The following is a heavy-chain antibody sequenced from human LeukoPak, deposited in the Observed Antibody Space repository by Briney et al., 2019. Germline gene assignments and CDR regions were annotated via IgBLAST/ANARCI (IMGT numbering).Heavy chain of an antibody. D-gene: IGHD1-1*01. CDR2: IRISAYGATT. CDR3: ATHRLESHDIQFDY. Sequence: GRSLRLSCTVSGLPFSDYALSWVRQVPGKGLEWVGFIRISAYGATTAYSAPVKDRFTISGDDSKSLVYLHMNILKTEDTAVYYCATHRLESHDIQFDYWGQGALVIVSS. J-gene: IGHJ4*02. CDR1: GLPFSDYA. V-gene: IGHV3-49*04.